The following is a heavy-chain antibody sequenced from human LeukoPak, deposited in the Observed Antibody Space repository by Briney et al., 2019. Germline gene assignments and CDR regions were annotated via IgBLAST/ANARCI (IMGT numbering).Heavy chain of an antibody. CDR1: GFTFTSSA. J-gene: IGHJ4*02. Sequence: GASVKVSCKASGFTFTSSAMQWVRQARGQRLEWIGWIVVGSGNTNYAQKFQERVTITRDMSTSTAYMELSSLRSEDTAVYYCAAGTGYSSGWSIYYWGQGTLVTVSS. V-gene: IGHV1-58*02. CDR3: AAGTGYSSGWSIYY. CDR2: IVVGSGNT. D-gene: IGHD6-19*01.